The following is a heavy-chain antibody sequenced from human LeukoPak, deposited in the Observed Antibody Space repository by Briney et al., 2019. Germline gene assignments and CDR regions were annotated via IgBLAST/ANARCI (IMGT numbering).Heavy chain of an antibody. V-gene: IGHV4-59*01. D-gene: IGHD5-24*01. CDR1: GASISSYY. CDR3: ARYPFDGYNYYFDY. Sequence: SETLSLTCTVSGASISSYYWSWIRQPPGKGLEWIGYIYYGGSGNYNPSLKSRVTISVDTSKNQFSLKLSSVTAADTAVYYCARYPFDGYNYYFDYWGQGTLVTVSS. CDR2: IYYGGSG. J-gene: IGHJ4*02.